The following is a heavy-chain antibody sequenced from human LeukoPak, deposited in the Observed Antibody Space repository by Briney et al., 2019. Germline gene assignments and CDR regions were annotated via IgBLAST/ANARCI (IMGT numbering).Heavy chain of an antibody. D-gene: IGHD2-2*01. CDR3: ARDSVPAARYNWFDP. J-gene: IGHJ5*02. V-gene: IGHV4-4*07. Sequence: SETLSLTCTVSGGSISSYYWSWIRQPAGKGLEWIGRIYTSGSTNYTPSLKSRVTMSVDTSKNQFSLKLSSVTAADTAVYYCARDSVPAARYNWFDPWGQGTLVTVSS. CDR1: GGSISSYY. CDR2: IYTSGST.